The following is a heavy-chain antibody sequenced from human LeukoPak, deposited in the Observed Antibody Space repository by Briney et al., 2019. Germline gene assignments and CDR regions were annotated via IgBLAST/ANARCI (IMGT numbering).Heavy chain of an antibody. D-gene: IGHD5-18*01. CDR1: GGSISSYY. J-gene: IGHJ4*02. Sequence: SETLSLTRTVSGGSISSYYWSWIRQPAGKGLEWIGRIYTSGSTNYNPSLKSRVTMSVNTSKNQFSLKLSSVTAADTAVYYCARESDVDTAMVGFDYWGQGTLVTVSS. V-gene: IGHV4-4*07. CDR3: ARESDVDTAMVGFDY. CDR2: IYTSGST.